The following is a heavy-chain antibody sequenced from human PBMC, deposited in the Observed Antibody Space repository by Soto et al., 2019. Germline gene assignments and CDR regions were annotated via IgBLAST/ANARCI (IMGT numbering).Heavy chain of an antibody. CDR2: INAGNGNT. CDR1: GYTFTSYA. V-gene: IGHV1-3*01. CDR3: ARDDCSSSSGYGDYYYYYMDV. J-gene: IGHJ6*03. Sequence: QVQLVQSGAEVKKPGASVKVSCKASGYTFTSYAMHWVRQAPGQRREWMGWINAGNGNTKYSQKFQGRVTITRDTSASTAYMELSSLRSEDTAVYYCARDDCSSSSGYGDYYYYYMDVWGKGTTVTVSS. D-gene: IGHD2-2*01.